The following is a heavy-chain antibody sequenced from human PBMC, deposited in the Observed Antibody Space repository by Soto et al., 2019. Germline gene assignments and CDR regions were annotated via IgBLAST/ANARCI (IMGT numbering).Heavy chain of an antibody. CDR1: GFSLSTSGVG. D-gene: IGHD4-17*01. CDR2: IYWNDDK. J-gene: IGHJ6*02. V-gene: IGHV2-5*01. CDR3: AHLTMTTVTNFAIGPLLGPYYYYGMDV. Sequence: SGPTLVNPTQTLTLTCTFSGFSLSTSGVGVGWIRQPPGKALEWLALIYWNDDKRYSPSLKSRLTITKDTSKNQVVLTMTNMDPVDTATYYCAHLTMTTVTNFAIGPLLGPYYYYGMDVWGQGTTVTVSS.